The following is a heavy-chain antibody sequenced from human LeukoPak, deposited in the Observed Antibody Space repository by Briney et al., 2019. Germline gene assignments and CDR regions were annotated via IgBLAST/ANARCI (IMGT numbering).Heavy chain of an antibody. CDR3: ARDCSGERTYYYDSSGYYPNWFDP. J-gene: IGHJ5*02. CDR1: GDSMSSSHYC. D-gene: IGHD3-22*01. CDR2: IYYSGST. Sequence: SETLSLTCTVSGDSMSSSHYCWGWIRQPPGKGLEWIGSIYYSGSTYYNPSLKSRVTISVDTSKNQFSLKLSSVTAADTAVYYCARDCSGERTYYYDSSGYYPNWFDPWGQGTLVTVSS. V-gene: IGHV4-39*07.